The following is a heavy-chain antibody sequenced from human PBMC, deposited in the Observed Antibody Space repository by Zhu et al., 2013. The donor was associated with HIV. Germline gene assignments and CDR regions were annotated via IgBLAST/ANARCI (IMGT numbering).Heavy chain of an antibody. CDR3: ARVFDILTGYWDYYYAMDV. D-gene: IGHD3-9*01. CDR1: GFTFTNYN. V-gene: IGHV1-8*01. J-gene: IGHJ6*02. CDR2: MNPNSGNT. Sequence: QVQLVQSGAEVKKPGASVKVSCKASGFTFTNYNINWVRQAIGQGLEWMGWMNPNSGNTGYAQKFQGRVTMTRNTSISTAYMELSSLRSEDTAVYYCARVFDILTGYWDYYYAMDVWGQGTTVTVSS.